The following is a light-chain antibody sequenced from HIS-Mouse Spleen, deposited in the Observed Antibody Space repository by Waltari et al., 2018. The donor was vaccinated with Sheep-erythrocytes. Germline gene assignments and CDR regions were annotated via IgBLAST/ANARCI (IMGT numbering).Light chain of an antibody. V-gene: IGKV1-6*01. CDR3: QQSYSTPWT. CDR2: AAS. Sequence: AIQMTQSPSSLHASVGDSATITCRASQGIRNDLGWYQQKPGKAPKLLIYAASSLQSGVPSRFSGSGSGTDFTLTISSLQPEDFATYYCQQSYSTPWTFGQGTKVEIK. CDR1: QGIRND. J-gene: IGKJ1*01.